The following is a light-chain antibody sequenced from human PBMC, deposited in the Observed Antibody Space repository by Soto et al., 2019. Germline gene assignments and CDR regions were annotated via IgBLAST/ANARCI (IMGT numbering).Light chain of an antibody. Sequence: DIQMTQSPSSLSTSVGDRVTITCRASQSISSYLNWYQQKPGKAPKLLIYAASSLQSGVPSRFSGSGSGTDFTLTIISLQPEDFATYFCQRAFSAEWTFGQGTKVDIK. J-gene: IGKJ1*01. V-gene: IGKV1-39*01. CDR3: QRAFSAEWT. CDR1: QSISSY. CDR2: AAS.